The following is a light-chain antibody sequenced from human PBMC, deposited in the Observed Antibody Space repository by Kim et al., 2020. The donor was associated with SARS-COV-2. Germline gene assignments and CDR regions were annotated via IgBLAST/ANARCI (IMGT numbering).Light chain of an antibody. CDR1: QGISNY. J-gene: IGKJ1*01. CDR3: QKYNSAPRT. Sequence: ASVGDRVTITCRASQGISNYLAWYQQKPGKVPKLLINAASTLQSGFPSRFSGSGSGTDFTLTISSLQPEDVATYYCQKYNSAPRTFGQGTKVDIK. CDR2: AAS. V-gene: IGKV1-27*01.